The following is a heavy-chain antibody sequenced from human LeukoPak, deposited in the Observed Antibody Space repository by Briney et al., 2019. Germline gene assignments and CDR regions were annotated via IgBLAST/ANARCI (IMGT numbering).Heavy chain of an antibody. J-gene: IGHJ4*02. Sequence: SETLSLTCTVSGGSISSSSYYWGWIRQPPGKGLEWIGSIYYSGSTYYSPSLKSRITISVDTSKNQFSLKMSSVTAADTALYYCTRQYSSGRGDFDYRGQGTLVTVSS. CDR2: IYYSGST. V-gene: IGHV4-39*01. CDR1: GGSISSSSYY. CDR3: TRQYSSGRGDFDY. D-gene: IGHD6-19*01.